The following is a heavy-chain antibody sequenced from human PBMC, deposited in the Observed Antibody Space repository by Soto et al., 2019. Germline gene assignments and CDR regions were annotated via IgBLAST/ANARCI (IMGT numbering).Heavy chain of an antibody. Sequence: QVQLVQSGAEVKKPGSSVKVSCKASGGTFSSYSINWVRQAPGQGLEWMGEIIPIFGTANYVQKVQGRVTITADESTSTAYMELSSLRSEDTAVYYCARDGGRNSGGIDYWGQGTLVSVSS. V-gene: IGHV1-69*01. CDR2: IIPIFGTA. CDR1: GGTFSSYS. CDR3: ARDGGRNSGGIDY. D-gene: IGHD1-26*01. J-gene: IGHJ4*02.